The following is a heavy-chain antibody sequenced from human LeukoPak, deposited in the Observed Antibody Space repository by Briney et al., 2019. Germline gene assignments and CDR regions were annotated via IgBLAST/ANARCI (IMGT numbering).Heavy chain of an antibody. V-gene: IGHV1-69*05. CDR1: GYTFTSYG. J-gene: IGHJ4*02. D-gene: IGHD5-24*01. CDR3: ARAGRDGYNPPYYFDY. Sequence: ASVKVSCKASGYTFTSYGISWVRQAPGQGLEWMGWIIPIFGTANYAQKFQGRVTITTDESTSTAYMELSSLRSEDTAVYYCARAGRDGYNPPYYFDYWGQGTLVTVSS. CDR2: IIPIFGTA.